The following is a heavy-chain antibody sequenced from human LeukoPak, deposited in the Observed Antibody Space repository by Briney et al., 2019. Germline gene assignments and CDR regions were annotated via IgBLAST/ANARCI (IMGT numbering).Heavy chain of an antibody. Sequence: GGSLRLSCAASGFTFSSYAMSWVRQAPGKGREWVSAISGSGGSTYYADSVKGRFTISRDNSKNTLYLQMNSLRAEDTAVYYCAKARYCSGGSCYSPGRPYFDYWGQGTLVTVSS. J-gene: IGHJ4*02. CDR3: AKARYCSGGSCYSPGRPYFDY. CDR1: GFTFSSYA. CDR2: ISGSGGST. V-gene: IGHV3-23*01. D-gene: IGHD2-15*01.